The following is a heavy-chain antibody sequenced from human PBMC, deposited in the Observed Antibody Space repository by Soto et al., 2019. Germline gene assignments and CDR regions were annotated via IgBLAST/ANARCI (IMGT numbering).Heavy chain of an antibody. CDR3: ARLDGDYRDY. CDR1: GGSISSSSYY. CDR2: IYYSGST. J-gene: IGHJ4*02. D-gene: IGHD4-17*01. V-gene: IGHV4-39*01. Sequence: LCGGSISSSSYYWGWIRQPPGKGLEWIGSIYYSGSTYYNPSLKSRVTISVDTSKNQFSLKLSSVTAADTAVYYCARLDGDYRDYWGQGTLVTVSS.